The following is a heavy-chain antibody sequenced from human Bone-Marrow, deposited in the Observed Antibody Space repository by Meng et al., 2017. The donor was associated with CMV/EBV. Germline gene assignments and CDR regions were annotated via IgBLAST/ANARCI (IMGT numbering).Heavy chain of an antibody. CDR2: IIPIFGTA. Sequence: TFSNYAISWVQQAPGQGLEWMGGIIPIFGTANYAQKCQGRVTITTDESTSTAYMELSSLRSEDTAVYYCARVGVEMATNNIDWYFDLWGRGTLVTVSS. J-gene: IGHJ2*01. D-gene: IGHD5-24*01. CDR3: ARVGVEMATNNIDWYFDL. CDR1: TFSNYA. V-gene: IGHV1-69*05.